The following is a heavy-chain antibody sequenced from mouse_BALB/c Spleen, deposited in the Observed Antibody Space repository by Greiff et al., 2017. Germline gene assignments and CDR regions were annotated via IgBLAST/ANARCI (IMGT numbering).Heavy chain of an antibody. V-gene: IGHV1S41*01. CDR1: GYTFTSYW. D-gene: IGHD1-1*02. CDR3: ARSSHYYDYAMDY. Sequence: DLVKPGASVKLSCKASGYTFTSYWINWIKQRPGQGLEWIGRIAPGSGSTYYNEMFKGKATLTVDTSSSTAYIQLSSLSSEDSAVYFCARSSHYYDYAMDYWGQGTSVTVSS. J-gene: IGHJ4*01. CDR2: IAPGSGST.